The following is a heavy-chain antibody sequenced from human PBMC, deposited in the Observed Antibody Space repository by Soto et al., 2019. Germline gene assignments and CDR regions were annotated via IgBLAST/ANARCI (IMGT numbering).Heavy chain of an antibody. D-gene: IGHD6-13*01. CDR2: ISYDGSNK. J-gene: IGHJ4*02. CDR3: ARLPAAADTFDY. V-gene: IGHV3-30-3*01. CDR1: GFTFSSSA. Sequence: GGSLRLSCAASGFTFSSSAMHWVRQAPGKGLEWVAVISYDGSNKYYADSVKGRFTISRDNPKNTLYLQMNSLRAEDTAVYYCARLPAAADTFDYWGQGTLVTVSS.